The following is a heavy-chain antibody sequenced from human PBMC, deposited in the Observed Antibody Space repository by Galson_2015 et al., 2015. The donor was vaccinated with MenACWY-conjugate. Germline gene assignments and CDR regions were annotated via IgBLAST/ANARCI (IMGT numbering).Heavy chain of an antibody. J-gene: IGHJ4*02. V-gene: IGHV3-7*03. CDR3: TRDLGRSFEY. Sequence: SLRLSCAASGFTFSTYAMSWVRQVPGKGLEGVAYIKEDGSKKLYVDSVKGRFTVSRDNAENSLYLQMSSLRAEDTAVYYCTRDLGRSFEYWGQGTLVTVSS. CDR1: GFTFSTYA. CDR2: IKEDGSKK. D-gene: IGHD3-16*01.